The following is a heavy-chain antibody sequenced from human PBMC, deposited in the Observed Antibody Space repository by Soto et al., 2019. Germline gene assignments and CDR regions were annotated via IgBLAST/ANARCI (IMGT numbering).Heavy chain of an antibody. CDR3: ARGRWYYDSSGYPIDY. V-gene: IGHV1-69*01. D-gene: IGHD3-22*01. CDR1: GGTFSSYA. Sequence: QVQLVQSGAEVKKPGSSVKVSCKASGGTFSSYAISWVRQAPGQGLEWMGGIIPIFGTANYAQKFQGRVTITADESTSKAYMELSSLRSEDTAVYYCARGRWYYDSSGYPIDYWGQGTLVTVSS. CDR2: IIPIFGTA. J-gene: IGHJ4*02.